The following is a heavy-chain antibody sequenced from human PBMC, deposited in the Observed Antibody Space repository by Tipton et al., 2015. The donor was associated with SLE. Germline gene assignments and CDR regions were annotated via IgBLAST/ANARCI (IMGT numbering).Heavy chain of an antibody. CDR2: ISGSGGST. Sequence: GSLRLSCADSGFTFSSYAMSWVRQAPGKGLEWVSAISGSGGSTYYADSVKGRFTISRDNSKNTLYLQMNSLRAEDTAVYYCASKVNYYDSSGYYLRGDAFDIWGQGTMVTVSS. CDR1: GFTFSSYA. CDR3: ASKVNYYDSSGYYLRGDAFDI. V-gene: IGHV3-23*01. J-gene: IGHJ3*02. D-gene: IGHD3-22*01.